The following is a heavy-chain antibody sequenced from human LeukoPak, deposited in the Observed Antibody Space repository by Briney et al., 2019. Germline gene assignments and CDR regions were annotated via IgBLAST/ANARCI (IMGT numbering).Heavy chain of an antibody. CDR3: ARYCSGGSCLRD. D-gene: IGHD2-15*01. Sequence: GGSLRLSCAASGFTFSGYWMSWVRQAPGKGLEWVANIKQDGSEKYYVDSVKGRFTISRDNAKNSLYLQMNSLRAEDTAVYYCARYCSGGSCLRDWGQGTLVTVSS. V-gene: IGHV3-7*01. CDR1: GFTFSGYW. CDR2: IKQDGSEK. J-gene: IGHJ1*01.